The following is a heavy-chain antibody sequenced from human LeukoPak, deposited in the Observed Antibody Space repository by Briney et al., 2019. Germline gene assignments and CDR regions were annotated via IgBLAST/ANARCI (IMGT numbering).Heavy chain of an antibody. CDR1: GFTFSSYA. V-gene: IGHV3-23*01. Sequence: PGGSLRLSCAASGFTFSSYAMSWVRQAPGKGLEWVSAISGSGGSTYYADSVKGRFTISRDNSKNTLYLQMNSLRAEDTAVYYCAKGLYRTNGVCYTIGGYFDYWGQGTLVTVSS. J-gene: IGHJ4*02. CDR3: AKGLYRTNGVCYTIGGYFDY. CDR2: ISGSGGST. D-gene: IGHD2-8*01.